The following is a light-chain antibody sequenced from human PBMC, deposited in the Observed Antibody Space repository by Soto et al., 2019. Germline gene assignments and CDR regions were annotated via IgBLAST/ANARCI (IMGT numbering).Light chain of an antibody. Sequence: EIVLMQSPGTLSLSPGERATLSCRASQSVSSSYLARYQQKPGQAPRLLIYGASSRATGIPDRFSGSGSGTDFTLTISILEPEDFAVYYCQQYGSSPLTFGQGTKVDIK. J-gene: IGKJ1*01. V-gene: IGKV3-20*01. CDR1: QSVSSSY. CDR3: QQYGSSPLT. CDR2: GAS.